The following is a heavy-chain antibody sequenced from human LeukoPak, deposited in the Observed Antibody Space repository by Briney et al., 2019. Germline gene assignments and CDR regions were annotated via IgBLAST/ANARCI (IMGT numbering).Heavy chain of an antibody. CDR2: IRNKAYRGTT. CDR1: GFTFGDSA. Sequence: GGSLRLSCTASGFTFGDSAISWVRQAPGKGLEWVGFIRNKAYRGTTEYAASVKGRFTISRDDSKSIAYLQMNSLKTEDTAVYYCTRGEWELRNWGQGTLVTVSS. V-gene: IGHV3-49*04. D-gene: IGHD1-26*01. CDR3: TRGEWELRN. J-gene: IGHJ4*02.